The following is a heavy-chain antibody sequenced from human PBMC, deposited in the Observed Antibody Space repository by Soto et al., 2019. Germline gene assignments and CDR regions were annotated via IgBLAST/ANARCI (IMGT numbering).Heavy chain of an antibody. Sequence: EVQLVESGGGLVQPGGSLRLSCAASGFTFDDYAMHWVRQVPGKGLEWVSGLTWDSDNLGYADSVKGRFTISRDNAKNALYLQMNSLRAEAPAFSYCAKALSPPEDPLVVAGTELDYWGQGTLVTVSS. CDR3: AKALSPPEDPLVVAGTELDY. D-gene: IGHD6-19*01. CDR2: LTWDSDNL. CDR1: GFTFDDYA. J-gene: IGHJ4*02. V-gene: IGHV3-9*01.